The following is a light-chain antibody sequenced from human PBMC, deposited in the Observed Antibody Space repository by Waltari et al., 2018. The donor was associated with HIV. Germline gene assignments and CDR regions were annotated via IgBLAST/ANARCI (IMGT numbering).Light chain of an antibody. Sequence: QSVLTQPPSASGAPGQSIPISCSGSTSNIGTNTVKWYQQVPGSAPRVHLYTDEQRWTGVPDRFSGSKSGSSASLAINGLQSEDEASYFCATWDDSLNGLVFGTGTWVTVL. J-gene: IGLJ1*01. CDR2: TDE. CDR1: TSNIGTNT. CDR3: ATWDDSLNGLV. V-gene: IGLV1-44*01.